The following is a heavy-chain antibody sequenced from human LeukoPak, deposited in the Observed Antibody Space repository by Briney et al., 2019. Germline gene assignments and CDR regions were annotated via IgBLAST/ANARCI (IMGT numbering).Heavy chain of an antibody. CDR1: GGSFSGYY. V-gene: IGHV4-34*01. CDR2: INHSGST. J-gene: IGHJ4*02. D-gene: IGHD2-2*01. CDR3: ARGGRLGYCSSTSCYPLDY. Sequence: SETLSLTCAVYGGSFSGYYWSWIRQPPGKGLEWIGEINHSGSTNYNPSLKSRVTISVDTSKNQFSLKLSSVTAADTAVYYCARGGRLGYCSSTSCYPLDYWGQGTLVTVSS.